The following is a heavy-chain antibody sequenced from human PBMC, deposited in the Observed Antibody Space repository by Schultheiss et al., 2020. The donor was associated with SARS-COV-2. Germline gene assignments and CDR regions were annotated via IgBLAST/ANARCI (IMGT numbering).Heavy chain of an antibody. Sequence: GGSLRLSCAASGFTFSNYAMSWVRQAPGKGLDWVSTISGNAAKTYHADSVKGRYTISRDSSKDTVYLQMKSLRAEDTAVYYCAKGYGSGNYYGWLFDYWGKGTVVTVSS. CDR2: ISGNAAKT. V-gene: IGHV3-23*01. CDR1: GFTFSNYA. CDR3: AKGYGSGNYYGWLFDY. D-gene: IGHD3-10*01. J-gene: IGHJ4*02.